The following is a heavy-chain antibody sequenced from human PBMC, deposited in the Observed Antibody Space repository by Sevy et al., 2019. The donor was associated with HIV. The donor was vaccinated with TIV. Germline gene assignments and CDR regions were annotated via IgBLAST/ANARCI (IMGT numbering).Heavy chain of an antibody. CDR1: GFTFSSYW. J-gene: IGHJ6*02. V-gene: IGHV3-7*03. CDR2: IKQDGSEK. Sequence: GGSLRLSCAASGFTFSSYWMSWVRQAPGKGLEWVANIKQDGSEKYYVDSVKGRFTISRDNAKNSLYLQMNSLRAEDTAGYYCARTPAVRFLEWPYGMDVWGQGTTVTVSS. D-gene: IGHD3-3*01. CDR3: ARTPAVRFLEWPYGMDV.